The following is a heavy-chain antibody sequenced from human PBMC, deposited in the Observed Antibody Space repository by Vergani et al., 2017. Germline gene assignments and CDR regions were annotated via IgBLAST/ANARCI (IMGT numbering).Heavy chain of an antibody. Sequence: QVQLVESGGGVVQPGRSLRLSCAASGFTFSSYAMHWVRQAPGKGLEWVAVISYDGSNKYYADSVKGRFTISRDNSMNTLYLQMNSLRAEDTAVYYCAKVQGITMVRGVSDNFDYWGQGTLVTVSS. CDR2: ISYDGSNK. CDR1: GFTFSSYA. D-gene: IGHD3-10*01. CDR3: AKVQGITMVRGVSDNFDY. V-gene: IGHV3-30-3*01. J-gene: IGHJ4*02.